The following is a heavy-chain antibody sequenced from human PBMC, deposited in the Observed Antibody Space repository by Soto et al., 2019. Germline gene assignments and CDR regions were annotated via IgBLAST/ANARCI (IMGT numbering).Heavy chain of an antibody. V-gene: IGHV3-30-3*01. D-gene: IGHD1-26*01. CDR1: GFTFISYA. J-gene: IGHJ6*02. Sequence: WGSLRLSCAASGFTFISYAIHFCRHSPGKGLEWVAVISYDGSNKYYADSVKGRFTISRDNSKNTLYLQMNSLRAEDTAVYYCARVFGSYALHYYGMDVWGQGTTVTVS. CDR3: ARVFGSYALHYYGMDV. CDR2: ISYDGSNK.